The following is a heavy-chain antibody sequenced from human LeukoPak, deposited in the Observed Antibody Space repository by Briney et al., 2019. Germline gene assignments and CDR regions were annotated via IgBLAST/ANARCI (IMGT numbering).Heavy chain of an antibody. D-gene: IGHD4-11*01. J-gene: IGHJ4*02. CDR1: GYSISSAYY. Sequence: SETLSLTCAVSGYSISSAYYWGWIRQPPGKGLEWIGNIYHSGSTHCNPSLQSRVTISLDTSKNQFSLNLTSVTAADTAVYYCARDWIDYSFDYWGQGTLVTVSS. CDR2: IYHSGST. CDR3: ARDWIDYSFDY. V-gene: IGHV4-38-2*02.